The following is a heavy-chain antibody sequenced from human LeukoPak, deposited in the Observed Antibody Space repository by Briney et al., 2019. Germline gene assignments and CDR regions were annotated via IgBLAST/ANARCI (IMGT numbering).Heavy chain of an antibody. D-gene: IGHD5-12*01. CDR3: ARDSATTLGSYYYGLDV. CDR2: IYHSGNT. CDR1: GGSISSNNW. Sequence: PSETLSLTCSVSGGSISSNNWRTWVRQPPGKGLEWIGEIYHSGNTNYNPSLKSRVTISVDKSNNHFSLKMNSVTAADTAVYYCARDSATTLGSYYYGLDVWGQGTTVTVSS. V-gene: IGHV4-4*02. J-gene: IGHJ6*02.